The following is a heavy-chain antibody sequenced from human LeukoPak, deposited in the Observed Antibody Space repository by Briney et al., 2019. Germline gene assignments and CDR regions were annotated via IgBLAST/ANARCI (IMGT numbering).Heavy chain of an antibody. CDR1: GYTFTSYG. CDR2: ISAYNGNT. J-gene: IGHJ3*02. Sequence: ASVKVTCKASGYTFTSYGISWVRQAPGQGLEWMGWISAYNGNTNYAQKLQGRVTMTTDTSTSTAYMELRSLRSDDTAVYYCARAIYDFWSGYPVDDFDIWGQGTMVTVSS. CDR3: ARAIYDFWSGYPVDDFDI. D-gene: IGHD3-3*01. V-gene: IGHV1-18*01.